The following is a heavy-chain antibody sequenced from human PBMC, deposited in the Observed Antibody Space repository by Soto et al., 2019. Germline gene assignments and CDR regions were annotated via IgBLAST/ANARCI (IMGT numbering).Heavy chain of an antibody. J-gene: IGHJ4*02. CDR1: GLNFSGSA. Sequence: EVQLVESGGGLVQIGGSLKLSCATSGLNFSGSAMHWARQASGKGLEWVGRIRSRPHNYATTYAASVEGSFTISRDDSKNTVYLQMNGLKTDDTAMYYCTTERDYWGRGTLVTVSS. CDR2: IRSRPHNYAT. CDR3: TTERDY. V-gene: IGHV3-73*02.